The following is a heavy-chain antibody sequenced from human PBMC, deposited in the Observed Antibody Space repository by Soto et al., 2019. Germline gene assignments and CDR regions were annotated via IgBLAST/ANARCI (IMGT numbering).Heavy chain of an antibody. J-gene: IGHJ1*01. CDR3: ARGGRWFGELPEYFQH. D-gene: IGHD3-10*01. CDR1: GGSFSGYY. Sequence: SETLSLTCAVYGGSFSGYYWSWIRQPPGKGLEWIGEINHSGSTNYNPSLKSRVTISVDTSKNQFSLKLSSVTAADTAVYYCARGGRWFGELPEYFQHWGQGTLVTVSS. V-gene: IGHV4-34*01. CDR2: INHSGST.